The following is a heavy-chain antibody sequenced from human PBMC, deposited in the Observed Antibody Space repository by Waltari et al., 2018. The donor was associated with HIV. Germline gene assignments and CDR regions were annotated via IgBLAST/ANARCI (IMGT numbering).Heavy chain of an antibody. J-gene: IGHJ5*02. V-gene: IGHV1-8*01. Sequence: QVQLVQSGAEVKQPGASLKVSCKASGCTFTSSDTTWVRQAPATGLAWMGWMNPNSGKTGYAQKSQGRVTMTRNTSISTAYIELSSLRSEDTAVYYCARGGAGYYDSSGYYSANWFDPWGQGTLVTVSS. CDR1: GCTFTSSD. CDR2: MNPNSGKT. D-gene: IGHD3-22*01. CDR3: ARGGAGYYDSSGYYSANWFDP.